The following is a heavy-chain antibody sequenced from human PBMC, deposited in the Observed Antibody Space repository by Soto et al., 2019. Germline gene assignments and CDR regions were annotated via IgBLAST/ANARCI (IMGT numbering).Heavy chain of an antibody. CDR2: INAGNGNT. CDR3: ARAPLGITVAPDY. Sequence: GASVKVSCKASGYTFTSYAMHWVRQAPGQRLEWMGWINAGNGNTKYSQKFQGRVTITRDTSASTTYMELSSLTSEDTAVYYCARAPLGITVAPDYWGQGTLVTVSS. J-gene: IGHJ4*02. D-gene: IGHD6-19*01. CDR1: GYTFTSYA. V-gene: IGHV1-3*01.